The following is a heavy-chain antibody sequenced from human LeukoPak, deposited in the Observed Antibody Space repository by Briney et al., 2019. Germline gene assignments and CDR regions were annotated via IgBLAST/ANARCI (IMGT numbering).Heavy chain of an antibody. D-gene: IGHD3-10*01. CDR3: ARRTRGYYYYYMDV. V-gene: IGHV5-51*01. CDR1: EYNFINYW. J-gene: IGHJ6*03. Sequence: GESLKISCRGSEYNFINYWIGWVRQMTGKCLEWMGISYPGDTDTRYSPSFQGQVTISADKSISTAYLQWSSLKASDTAMYYCARRTRGYYYYYMDVWGKGTTVTVSS. CDR2: SYPGDTDT.